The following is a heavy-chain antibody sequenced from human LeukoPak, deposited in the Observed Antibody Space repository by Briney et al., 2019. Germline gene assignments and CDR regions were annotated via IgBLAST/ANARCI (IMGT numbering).Heavy chain of an antibody. CDR1: GGTFSSYA. CDR3: ALYYYDSSGYQIDAFDI. D-gene: IGHD3-22*01. Sequence: ASVKVSCKASGGTFSSYAISWVRQVPGQGLEWMGGIIPIFGTANYAQKFQGRVTITTDESTSTAYMELSSLRSEDTAVYYCALYYYDSSGYQIDAFDIWGQGTMVTVSS. J-gene: IGHJ3*02. CDR2: IIPIFGTA. V-gene: IGHV1-69*05.